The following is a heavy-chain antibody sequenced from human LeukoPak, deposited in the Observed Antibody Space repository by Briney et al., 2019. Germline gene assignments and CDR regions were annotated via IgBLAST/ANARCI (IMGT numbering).Heavy chain of an antibody. J-gene: IGHJ6*02. Sequence: SETLSLTCAVYGGSFSGYYWSWIRQPPGKGLKWIGYIYYSGSTNYNPSLKSRVTISVDTSKNQFSLKLSSVTAADTAVYYCARDRRYYYGMDVWGQGTTVTVSS. V-gene: IGHV4-59*01. CDR3: ARDRRYYYGMDV. CDR1: GGSFSGYY. CDR2: IYYSGST.